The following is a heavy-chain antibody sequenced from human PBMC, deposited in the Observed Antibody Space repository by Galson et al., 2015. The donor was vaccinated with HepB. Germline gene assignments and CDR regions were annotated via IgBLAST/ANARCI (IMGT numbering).Heavy chain of an antibody. J-gene: IGHJ5*02. D-gene: IGHD3-22*01. CDR2: ISGSGGSP. Sequence: LRLSCAASGFTFSSYAMSWVRQAPGKGLEWVSAISGSGGSPYYADPVKGRFTISRDNSKNTLYLQMNSLRAEDTAVYYCAKEARSYYDSSGYHDNWFDPWGQGTLVTVSS. V-gene: IGHV3-23*01. CDR1: GFTFSSYA. CDR3: AKEARSYYDSSGYHDNWFDP.